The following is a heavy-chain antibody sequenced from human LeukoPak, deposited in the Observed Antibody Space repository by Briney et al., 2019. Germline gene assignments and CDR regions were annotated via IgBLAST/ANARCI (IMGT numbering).Heavy chain of an antibody. CDR3: TTLHPRRFLNWFDP. D-gene: IGHD3-3*01. CDR2: IKSKPDGGTT. J-gene: IGHJ5*02. CDR1: GFTFSDAW. Sequence: GGSLRLSCAASGFTFSDAWMTWVRQPPGKGLEWVGRIKSKPDGGTTDYAAPVKGRFTISRDDSKNTLYLQMNSLKTEDTAVYYCTTLHPRRFLNWFDPWGQGTLVTVSS. V-gene: IGHV3-15*01.